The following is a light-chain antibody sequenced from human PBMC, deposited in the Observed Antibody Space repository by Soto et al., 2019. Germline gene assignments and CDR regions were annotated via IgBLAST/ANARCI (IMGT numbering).Light chain of an antibody. Sequence: QSVLTQPPSTSGTPGQTVSISCSGSSSNIGTNYVSWYQKHPGTAPKLLIHKKTQRPSGVPDRFYASKSGTSASLAISGLRSEDEGDYYCATWDDSLSAWVFGGGTKVTVL. CDR1: SSNIGTNY. V-gene: IGLV1-47*01. CDR3: ATWDDSLSAWV. J-gene: IGLJ3*02. CDR2: KKT.